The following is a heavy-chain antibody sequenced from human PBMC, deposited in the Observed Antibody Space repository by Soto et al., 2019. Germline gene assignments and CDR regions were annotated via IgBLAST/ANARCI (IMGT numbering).Heavy chain of an antibody. CDR3: ARGGMATIQLRKYYYYGMDV. CDR2: INHSGST. J-gene: IGHJ6*02. V-gene: IGHV4-34*01. CDR1: GGSFSGYY. Sequence: QVQLQQWGAGLLKPSETLSLTCAVYGGSFSGYYWSWIRQPPGKGLEWIGEINHSGSTNYNPSLKGRVTISVDTSKNQFSLKLSSVTAADTAVYYCARGGMATIQLRKYYYYGMDVWGQGTTVTVSS. D-gene: IGHD5-12*01.